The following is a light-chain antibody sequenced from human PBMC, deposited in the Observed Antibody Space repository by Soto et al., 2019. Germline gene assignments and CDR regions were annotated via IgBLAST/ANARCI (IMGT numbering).Light chain of an antibody. V-gene: IGLV2-14*03. CDR1: SSDVGGYNF. J-gene: IGLJ1*01. Sequence: QAASVSGSPGQSITISCTGTSSDVGGYNFVSWYQQHPGKAPKLMIYDVSNRPSGISNRFSGSKSGNTASLTISGLQAEDDADYYCSSYTSNITYVFGSGTKVTVL. CDR2: DVS. CDR3: SSYTSNITYV.